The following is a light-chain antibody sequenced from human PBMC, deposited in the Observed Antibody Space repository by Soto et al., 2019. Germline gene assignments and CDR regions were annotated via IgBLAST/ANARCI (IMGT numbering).Light chain of an antibody. CDR1: TTDVGTYNL. CDR3: SSYAGSVTL. Sequence: QSALTQPASVSGSPGQSITISCTGTTTDVGTYNLVSWYQQYSGKAPKLIIYEVTKRPSGVSNRFSGSRSGNTASLTVSGLQAADEADYYCSSYAGSVTLFGGGTKLTVL. V-gene: IGLV2-23*02. CDR2: EVT. J-gene: IGLJ2*01.